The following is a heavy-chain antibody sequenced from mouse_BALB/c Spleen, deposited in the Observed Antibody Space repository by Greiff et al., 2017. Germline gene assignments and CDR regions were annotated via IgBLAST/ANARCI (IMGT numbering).Heavy chain of an antibody. CDR2: IWSGGST. Sequence: VHLVESGPGLVQPSQSLSITCTVSGFSLTSYGVHWVRQSPGKGLEWLGVIWSGGSTDYNAAFISRLSISKDNSKSQVFFKMNSLQANDTAIYYCARKGTGNYAMDYWGQGTSVTVSS. CDR3: ARKGTGNYAMDY. D-gene: IGHD4-1*01. CDR1: GFSLTSYG. V-gene: IGHV2-2*02. J-gene: IGHJ4*01.